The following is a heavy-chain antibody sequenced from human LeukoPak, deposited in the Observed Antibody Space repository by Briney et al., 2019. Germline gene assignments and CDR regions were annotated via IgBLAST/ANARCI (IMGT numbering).Heavy chain of an antibody. CDR2: ISSYSGNT. CDR3: ARDYVLGYSGYVDYYYGMDV. Sequence: ASVKVSCKASGYTFISYGTSWVRQASGQGLEWMGWISSYSGNTKYAQNLQGRVTMTTETSTSTVYMELRSLRSDDTAVYYCARDYVLGYSGYVDYYYGMDVWGQGTTVTVSS. D-gene: IGHD5-12*01. CDR1: GYTFISYG. J-gene: IGHJ6*02. V-gene: IGHV1-18*01.